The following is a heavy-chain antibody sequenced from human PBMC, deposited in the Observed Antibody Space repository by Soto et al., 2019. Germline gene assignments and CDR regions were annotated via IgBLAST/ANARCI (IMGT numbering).Heavy chain of an antibody. D-gene: IGHD2-15*01. CDR3: ARDPKILGYCSGGSCYDAFDI. J-gene: IGHJ3*02. CDR2: IYSGGST. V-gene: IGHV3-66*01. Sequence: GGSLRLSCAASGFTVSSNYMSWVRQAPGKGLEWVSVIYSGGSTYYADSVKGRFTISRDNSKNTLYLQMNSLRAEDTAVYYCARDPKILGYCSGGSCYDAFDIWGQGTMVTASS. CDR1: GFTVSSNY.